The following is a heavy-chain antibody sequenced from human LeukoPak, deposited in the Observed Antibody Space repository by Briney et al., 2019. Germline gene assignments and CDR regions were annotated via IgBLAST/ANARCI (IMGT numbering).Heavy chain of an antibody. D-gene: IGHD1-26*01. CDR3: ARSGTHSLDY. CDR2: INHSGST. V-gene: IGHV4-34*01. Sequence: SETLSLTCAVYGGSFSGYYWSWIRQPPGKGLEWIGEINHSGSTNYNPSLKSRITISVDTSKNQFSLKLSSVTAADTAVYYCARSGTHSLDYWGQGTLVTVSS. CDR1: GGSFSGYY. J-gene: IGHJ4*02.